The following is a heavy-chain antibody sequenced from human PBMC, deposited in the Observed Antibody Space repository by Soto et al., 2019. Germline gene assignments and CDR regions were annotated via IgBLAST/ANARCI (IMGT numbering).Heavy chain of an antibody. CDR2: IYTSGST. CDR3: ARRNQYGDYDAFDI. CDR1: CGSISSYY. Sequence: SETLYLTCTVSCGSISSYYWSWIRQPAGKGLEWIGRIYTSGSTNYNPSLKSRVTMSVDTSKNQFSLKLSSVTAADTAVYYCARRNQYGDYDAFDIWGQGTMVTVSS. J-gene: IGHJ3*02. V-gene: IGHV4-4*07. D-gene: IGHD4-17*01.